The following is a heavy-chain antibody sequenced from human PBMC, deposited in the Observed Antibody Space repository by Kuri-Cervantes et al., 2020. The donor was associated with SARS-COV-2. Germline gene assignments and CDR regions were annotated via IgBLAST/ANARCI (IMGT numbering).Heavy chain of an antibody. CDR2: ICNSGSA. V-gene: IGHV4-59*12. D-gene: IGHD2-15*01. CDR1: GGSIRSYC. J-gene: IGHJ3*02. CDR3: ARLHLGYCSGGSCSDDAFDI. Sequence: SETLSLTCTVSGGSIRSYCWSWIRQPPGKGLEWIGYICNSGSANYNAFLQSRLTILVDTPKNRFSLHLSSVTAADTAVYYCARLHLGYCSGGSCSDDAFDIWGQGTMVTVSS.